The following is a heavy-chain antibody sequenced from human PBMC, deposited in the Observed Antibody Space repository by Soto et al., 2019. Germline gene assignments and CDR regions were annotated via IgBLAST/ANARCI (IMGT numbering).Heavy chain of an antibody. V-gene: IGHV3-23*01. CDR2: ISGTSDMT. D-gene: IGHD4-4*01. CDR3: AKYRWGATTVTSIN. J-gene: IGHJ1*01. CDR1: GFTFSSYP. Sequence: EVQLLESGGVLVEPGGSLRLSCVGSGFTFSSYPMNWVRQAPGKGLEWVSAISGTSDMTYYANSVTGRFTISRDNSKNTLYLQVSSLRVEDTAIYYCAKYRWGATTVTSINWGRGTLVTVSS.